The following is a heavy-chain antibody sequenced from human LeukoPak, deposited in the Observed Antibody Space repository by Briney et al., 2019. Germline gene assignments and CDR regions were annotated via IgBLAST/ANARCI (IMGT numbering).Heavy chain of an antibody. Sequence: GGSLRLSCAASGFTFSSYSMNWVRQAPRKGLEWVSYISSSSSTIYYADSVKGRYTISRDNAKNSLYLQMNSLRDEDTAVYYCARDRPVYYYDSSGYYDIFDYWGHGTLVTVSS. CDR1: GFTFSSYS. D-gene: IGHD3-22*01. CDR2: ISSSSSTI. J-gene: IGHJ4*01. V-gene: IGHV3-48*02. CDR3: ARDRPVYYYDSSGYYDIFDY.